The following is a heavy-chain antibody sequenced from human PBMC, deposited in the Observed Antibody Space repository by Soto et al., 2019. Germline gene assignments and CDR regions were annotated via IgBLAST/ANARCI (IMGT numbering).Heavy chain of an antibody. Sequence: GGSLRLSCAASGFTVSSNYMSWVRQAPGKGLEWVSVIYTGGSAYYADSGKDRFTISRDNSKNTLYLQMNSLRAEDTAVYYCARWYNWNYGCMDVWGQGTTVTVSS. V-gene: IGHV3-66*01. CDR2: IYTGGSA. D-gene: IGHD1-7*01. J-gene: IGHJ6*02. CDR3: ARWYNWNYGCMDV. CDR1: GFTVSSNY.